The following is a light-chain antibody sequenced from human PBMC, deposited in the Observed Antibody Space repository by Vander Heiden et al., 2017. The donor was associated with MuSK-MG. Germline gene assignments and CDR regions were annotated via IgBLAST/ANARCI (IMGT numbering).Light chain of an antibody. CDR1: VLGRKY. V-gene: IGLV3-27*01. J-gene: IGLJ2*01. Sequence: YELTQPSPVSVSPGQTARITCSGDVLGRKYARWFQQKPGQPPLLLIYKDSERPSGIPGRFSGSSSGTTITLTISGAQVEDEAEYYCYCATDNYLGLFGGGTKLTVL. CDR2: KDS. CDR3: YCATDNYLGL.